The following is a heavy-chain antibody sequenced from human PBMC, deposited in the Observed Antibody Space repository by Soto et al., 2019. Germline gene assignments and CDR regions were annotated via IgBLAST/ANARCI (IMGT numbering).Heavy chain of an antibody. Sequence: GGSLRLSCAAAGFIFSDYGMHWVRQAPGKGLEWVALMSYDGSKKYYADSVKGRFTISRDNSKNTLDLQMNDLRAEDTAVYYCARDRANWFDPWGQGTLVTVSS. V-gene: IGHV3-30*03. CDR1: GFIFSDYG. CDR3: ARDRANWFDP. CDR2: MSYDGSKK. J-gene: IGHJ5*02.